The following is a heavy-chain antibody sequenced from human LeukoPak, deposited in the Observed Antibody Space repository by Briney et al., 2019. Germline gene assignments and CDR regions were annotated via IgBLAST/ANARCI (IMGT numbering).Heavy chain of an antibody. CDR3: SKVLSGSQDY. V-gene: IGHV3-23*01. J-gene: IGHJ4*02. D-gene: IGHD1-26*01. CDR1: GFTFSNSA. Sequence: GGSLRLSCAASGFTFSNSAMSWVRQAPGKGLEWVSAISGSGGSTYYAESVKGRFTISRDSSINTVYLQMNSLRAEDTAVYYCSKVLSGSQDYWGQGTLVIVFS. CDR2: ISGSGGST.